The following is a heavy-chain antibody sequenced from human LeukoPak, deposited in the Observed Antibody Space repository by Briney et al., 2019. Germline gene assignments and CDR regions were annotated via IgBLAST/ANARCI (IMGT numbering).Heavy chain of an antibody. V-gene: IGHV1-69*13. D-gene: IGHD4-11*01. CDR2: IIPIFGTA. J-gene: IGHJ6*03. CDR1: GGTSITYA. Sequence: SVKVSCKASGGTSITYALGWVRQAPGQGLEWMGGIIPIFGTATYAQTFQDRVTLTADESTNTAYMELNSLRSEDTAVYYCARAPSRYSNVERSVGRWFYYYMDVWGQGTTVTVSS. CDR3: ARAPSRYSNVERSVGRWFYYYMDV.